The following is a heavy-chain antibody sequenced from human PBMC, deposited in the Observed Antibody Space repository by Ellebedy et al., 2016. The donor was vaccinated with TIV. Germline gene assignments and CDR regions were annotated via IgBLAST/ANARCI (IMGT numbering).Heavy chain of an antibody. D-gene: IGHD4-17*01. CDR3: ARRVTTTIRANWYFDL. J-gene: IGHJ2*01. Sequence: SETLSLTCAVYGGSFSDYYWSWIRQPPGKGLEWIGEINHSGSTNYNPSLKSRVTISVDTSKNQFSRKLSSGTAADTAVFYCARRVTTTIRANWYFDLWGRGTLVTVSS. V-gene: IGHV4-34*01. CDR1: GGSFSDYY. CDR2: INHSGST.